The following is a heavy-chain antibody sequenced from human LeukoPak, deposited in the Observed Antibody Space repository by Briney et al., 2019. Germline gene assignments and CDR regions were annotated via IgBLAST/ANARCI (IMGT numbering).Heavy chain of an antibody. CDR2: INTDGSRI. V-gene: IGHV3-74*01. CDR1: GFTFSNYW. D-gene: IGHD3-22*01. CDR3: ARVLSGSWDWFDP. J-gene: IGHJ5*02. Sequence: PGGSLRLSCAASGFTFSNYWMHWVRQAPGKGLVRVSRINTDGSRITYADSVKGRFTISRDNAMNTVYLQMNSLRAEDTAVYYCARVLSGSWDWFDPWGQGTLVTVSS.